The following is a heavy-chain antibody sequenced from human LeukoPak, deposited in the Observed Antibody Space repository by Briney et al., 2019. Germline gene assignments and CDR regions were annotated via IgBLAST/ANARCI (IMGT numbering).Heavy chain of an antibody. V-gene: IGHV4-34*01. CDR1: GFTFSAYA. CDR3: ARGLAFGVAAAFDI. CDR2: INHSGNT. Sequence: GSLRLSCAASGFTFSAYAMGWVRQPPGKGLEWIGEINHSGNTNCNPSLKSRVTISVDTSKNQFSLRLSSVTAADTAVYYCARGLAFGVAAAFDIWGQGTMVTVSS. J-gene: IGHJ3*02. D-gene: IGHD3-3*01.